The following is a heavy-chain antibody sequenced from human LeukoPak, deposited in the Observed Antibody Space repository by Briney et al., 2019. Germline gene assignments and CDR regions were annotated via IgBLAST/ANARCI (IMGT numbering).Heavy chain of an antibody. CDR1: GFTFLSYS. J-gene: IGHJ3*01. CDR2: INGDGSTT. CDR3: AVLDTTETPSSAFDV. V-gene: IGHV3-74*01. D-gene: IGHD4-17*01. Sequence: GGSLRLSCAASGFTFLSYSMNWVRQAPGKGLMWVARINGDGSTTAYADSVKGRFTISRDNAKNTVYLQMSSLRVEDTAVFYCAVLDTTETPSSAFDVWGRGTMVTVSS.